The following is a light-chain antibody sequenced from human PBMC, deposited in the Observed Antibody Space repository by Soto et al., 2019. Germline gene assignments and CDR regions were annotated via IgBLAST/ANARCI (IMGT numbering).Light chain of an antibody. V-gene: IGKV3-11*01. CDR2: DSS. Sequence: EIVLAQSPATLSLSPGEGATLSCRASQRVSTFLAWYQQKPGQAPRLLIFDSSNRATGIPARFSGDGSGTDFTLTISSLEPEDFALYYCQQRVNWPLTFGPGTKVDIK. CDR3: QQRVNWPLT. CDR1: QRVSTF. J-gene: IGKJ3*01.